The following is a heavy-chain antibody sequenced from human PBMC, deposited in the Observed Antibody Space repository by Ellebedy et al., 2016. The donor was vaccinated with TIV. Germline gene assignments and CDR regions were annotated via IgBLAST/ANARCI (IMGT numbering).Heavy chain of an antibody. Sequence: GGSLRLSCEVSGFTFTNFGMSWVRQTPGKGLEWVSAISGSGGSTYYADSVKGRFTISRDNAKNSLYLQMDSLRAEDTALYFCATGRGEGGHPSFFDFWGQGTLVTVSA. V-gene: IGHV3-23*01. CDR1: GFTFTNFG. CDR3: ATGRGEGGHPSFFDF. D-gene: IGHD3-10*01. J-gene: IGHJ4*02. CDR2: ISGSGGST.